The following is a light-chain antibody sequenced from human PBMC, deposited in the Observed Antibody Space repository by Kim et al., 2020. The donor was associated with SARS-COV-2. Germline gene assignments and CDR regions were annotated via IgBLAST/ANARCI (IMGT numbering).Light chain of an antibody. Sequence: EIVLTQSPATLSLSPGERATLSCRASQSVSKFLAWYQQKPGQAPRLLIYDVSKRATGIPARFTGSGSGTDFTLTISSLEPEDFAVYYCQQRTNWHPQVTFGGGTKVDIK. CDR3: QQRTNWHPQVT. CDR2: DVS. V-gene: IGKV3D-11*02. J-gene: IGKJ4*01. CDR1: QSVSKF.